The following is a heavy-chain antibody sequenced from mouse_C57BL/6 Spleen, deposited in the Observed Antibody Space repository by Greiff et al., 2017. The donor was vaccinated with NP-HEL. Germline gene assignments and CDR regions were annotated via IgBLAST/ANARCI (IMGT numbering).Heavy chain of an antibody. CDR1: GYTFTSYW. D-gene: IGHD1-1*01. Sequence: QVQLQQPGAELVKPGASVKLSCKASGYTFTSYWMHWVKQRPGQGLEWIGMIHPNSGSTNYNEKFKSKATLTVDKSSSTAYMQLSSLTSEDSAVYYCARLGMTTVVAFDYWGQGTTLTVSS. J-gene: IGHJ2*01. CDR2: IHPNSGST. V-gene: IGHV1-64*01. CDR3: ARLGMTTVVAFDY.